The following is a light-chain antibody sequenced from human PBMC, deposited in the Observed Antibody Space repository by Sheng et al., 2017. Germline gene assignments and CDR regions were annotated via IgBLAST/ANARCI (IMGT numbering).Light chain of an antibody. CDR3: QQYSDDWS. CDR2: KAS. J-gene: IGKJ1*01. CDR1: QNIRIW. Sequence: IQMTQSPSTLSASVGDRVTITCRASQNIRIWLAWYQQKPGKAPKVLIYKASNLESGVPSRFSGGGSGTQFTLTISNLQHDDFATYYCQQYSDDWSFGQGTKVE. V-gene: IGKV1-5*03.